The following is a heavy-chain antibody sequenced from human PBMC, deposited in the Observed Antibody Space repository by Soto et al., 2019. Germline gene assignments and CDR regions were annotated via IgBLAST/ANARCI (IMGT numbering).Heavy chain of an antibody. CDR3: AKNGQPPYYYYGMDV. D-gene: IGHD2-8*01. Sequence: ASVKVSCKASGYTFTRYGISWVRQAPGQGLEWMGWISGYNGDTKHAQKFQGRVTMTIDTSTTTTYMELRSLTSDDTAVYYCAKNGQPPYYYYGMDVWGQGTTVTVSS. J-gene: IGHJ6*02. CDR1: GYTFTRYG. CDR2: ISGYNGDT. V-gene: IGHV1-18*01.